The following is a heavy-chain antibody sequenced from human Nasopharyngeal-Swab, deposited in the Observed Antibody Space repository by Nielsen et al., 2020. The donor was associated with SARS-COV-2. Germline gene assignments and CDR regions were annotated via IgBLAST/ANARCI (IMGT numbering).Heavy chain of an antibody. Sequence: GESLKISCAASGFTFSSYSMNWVRQAPGKGLEWVAVISYDGSNKYYADSVKGRFTISRDNSKNTLYLQMNSLRAEDTAVYYCAIETRYCSGGSCSTGGMDVWGQGTTVTVSS. CDR2: ISYDGSNK. V-gene: IGHV3-30*03. CDR3: AIETRYCSGGSCSTGGMDV. D-gene: IGHD2-15*01. CDR1: GFTFSSYS. J-gene: IGHJ6*02.